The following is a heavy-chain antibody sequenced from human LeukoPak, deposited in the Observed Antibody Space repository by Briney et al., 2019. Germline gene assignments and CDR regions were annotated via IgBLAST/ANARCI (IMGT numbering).Heavy chain of an antibody. V-gene: IGHV4-59*01. CDR2: IYYSGST. J-gene: IGHJ3*02. CDR3: ARDRDAFDI. Sequence: SETLSLTCTVAGASIINYYWTWIRQPPGKGLEWIGYIYYSGSTNYNPSLKSRVTISLDTSKNQLSLKLSSVTAADTAVYYCARDRDAFDIWGQGTMVTVSS. CDR1: GASIINYY.